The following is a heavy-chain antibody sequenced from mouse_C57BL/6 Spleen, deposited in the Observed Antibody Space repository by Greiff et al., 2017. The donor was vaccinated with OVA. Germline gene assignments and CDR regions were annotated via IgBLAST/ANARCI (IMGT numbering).Heavy chain of an antibody. J-gene: IGHJ1*03. Sequence: VQLQQSGAELVKPWASVKLSCKASGYTFTEYTIHWVKQRSGQGLEWIGWFYPGSGSIKYNEKFKDKATLTADKSSSTVYLELSRLTSEDSAVYFCAIHEDDYYGSSYEYFDVWGTGTTVTVSS. CDR3: AIHEDDYYGSSYEYFDV. CDR1: GYTFTEYT. V-gene: IGHV1-62-2*01. CDR2: FYPGSGSI. D-gene: IGHD1-1*01.